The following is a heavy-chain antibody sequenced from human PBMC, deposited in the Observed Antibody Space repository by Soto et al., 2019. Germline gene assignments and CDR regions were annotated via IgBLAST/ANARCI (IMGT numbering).Heavy chain of an antibody. CDR1: SDSISSYY. Sequence: QVQLQESGPGLVRPSETLSLTCTVSSDSISSYYWIWIRQYPGKGLEWIGYTDYSGNTNYNPPLKSRVAISGDTSKNQFSLRLSSVTAADTAVYYCARAVGDPLYYLDYWGQGTLVTVSS. V-gene: IGHV4-59*08. CDR2: TDYSGNT. CDR3: ARAVGDPLYYLDY. J-gene: IGHJ4*02. D-gene: IGHD6-19*01.